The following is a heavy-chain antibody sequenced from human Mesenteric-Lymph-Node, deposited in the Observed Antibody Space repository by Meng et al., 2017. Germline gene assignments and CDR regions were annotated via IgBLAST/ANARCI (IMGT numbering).Heavy chain of an antibody. CDR3: ARSLYYWYFDV. CDR2: IHWDDNK. Sequence: SGPTLVKPTQTLTLTCTFPGSSLSSSGVNVGWIRQPPGKALEWLARIHWDDNKYYSTSLKTRLTISKDTSKNQVVLTLANVDPVDTAAYYCARSLYYWYFDVWGRGALVTVSS. CDR1: GSSLSSSGVN. V-gene: IGHV2-70*11. J-gene: IGHJ2*01.